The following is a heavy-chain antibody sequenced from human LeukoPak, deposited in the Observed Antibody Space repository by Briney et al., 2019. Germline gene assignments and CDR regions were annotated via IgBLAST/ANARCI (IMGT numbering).Heavy chain of an antibody. J-gene: IGHJ4*02. CDR3: ARHSALYGDSNFDY. CDR2: IYPGDSDT. D-gene: IGHD4-17*01. Sequence: GESLKISCKGSGYSFPTYWIGWVRQMPGKGLECMGIIYPGDSDTRYSPSFQGQVTISADMSISTAYLQWSSLKASDTAMYYCARHSALYGDSNFDYWGQGTLVTVSS. V-gene: IGHV5-51*01. CDR1: GYSFPTYW.